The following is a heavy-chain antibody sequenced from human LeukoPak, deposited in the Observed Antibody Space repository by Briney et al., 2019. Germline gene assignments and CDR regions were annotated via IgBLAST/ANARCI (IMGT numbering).Heavy chain of an antibody. CDR2: IRYDGSNK. J-gene: IGHJ6*03. Sequence: GGSLRLSCAASGFTFSSYGMHWVRQAPGKGLEWVAFIRYDGSNKYYADSVKGRFTISRDNSKNTLYLQMNSLRAEDTAVYYCARAGGITITYYMDVWGKGTTVTVSS. D-gene: IGHD3-10*01. V-gene: IGHV3-30*02. CDR3: ARAGGITITYYMDV. CDR1: GFTFSSYG.